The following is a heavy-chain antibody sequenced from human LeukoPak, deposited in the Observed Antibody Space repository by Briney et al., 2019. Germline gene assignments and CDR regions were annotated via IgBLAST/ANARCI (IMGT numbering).Heavy chain of an antibody. CDR1: GFTFSNYA. Sequence: TGGSLRLSCAASGFTFSNYAMSWVRQAPGKGLEWVAVISYDGSNKYYADSVKGRFTISRDNSKNTLYLQMNSLRAEDTAVYYCAKGGHHFDYWGQGTLVTVSS. CDR3: AKGGHHFDY. V-gene: IGHV3-30*18. CDR2: ISYDGSNK. J-gene: IGHJ4*02.